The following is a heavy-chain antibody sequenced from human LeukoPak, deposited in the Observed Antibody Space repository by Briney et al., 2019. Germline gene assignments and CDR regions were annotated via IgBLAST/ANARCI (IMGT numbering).Heavy chain of an antibody. CDR3: ARDHEMATINYFDY. D-gene: IGHD5-24*01. Sequence: SETLSLTCTVSGGSISSSSYYWGWIRQPPGKGLEWIGSIYYSGSTYYNPSLKSRVTISVDTSKNQFSLKLSSVTAADTAVYYCARDHEMATINYFDYWGQGTLVTVSS. J-gene: IGHJ4*02. V-gene: IGHV4-39*07. CDR1: GGSISSSSYY. CDR2: IYYSGST.